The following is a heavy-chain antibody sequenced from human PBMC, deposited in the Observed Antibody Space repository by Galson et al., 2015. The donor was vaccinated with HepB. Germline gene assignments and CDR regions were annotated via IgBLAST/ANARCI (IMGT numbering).Heavy chain of an antibody. Sequence: SLRLSCAASGFTFSSYAMSWVRQAPGKGLEWVSAISGSGGSTYYADSVKGRFTISRDNSKNTLYLQMNSLRAEDTAVYYCAKGYYYDSSGYSYFDYWGQGTVVTVSS. CDR1: GFTFSSYA. D-gene: IGHD3-22*01. CDR2: ISGSGGST. V-gene: IGHV3-23*01. CDR3: AKGYYYDSSGYSYFDY. J-gene: IGHJ4*02.